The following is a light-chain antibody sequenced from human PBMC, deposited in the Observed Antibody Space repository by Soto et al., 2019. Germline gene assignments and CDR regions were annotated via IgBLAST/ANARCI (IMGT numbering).Light chain of an antibody. CDR1: SSDVGGYNY. Sequence: QSALTQPPSASGSPGQSVTISCTGTSSDVGGYNYVSWYQQHPGKAPKLIIYEVTKRPSGVPDRFSGSKSGNTASLTVSGLRAEDEAYYYCSSHAGINNVVFGGGTKVTVL. V-gene: IGLV2-8*01. CDR3: SSHAGINNVV. CDR2: EVT. J-gene: IGLJ3*02.